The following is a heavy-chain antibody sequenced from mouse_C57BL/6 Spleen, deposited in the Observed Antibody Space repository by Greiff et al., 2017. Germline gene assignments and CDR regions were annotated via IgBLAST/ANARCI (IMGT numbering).Heavy chain of an antibody. CDR2: IYPGSGNT. CDR3: ARDRDYGSSYWYFDV. D-gene: IGHD1-1*01. Sequence: QVQLKQSGAELVRPGASVKLSCKASGYTFTDYYINWVKQRPGQGLEWIAMIYPGSGNTYYNEKFKGKATLTAEKSSSTAYMQLSSLTSEDSAVYFCARDRDYGSSYWYFDVWGTGTTVTVSS. V-gene: IGHV1-76*01. J-gene: IGHJ1*03. CDR1: GYTFTDYY.